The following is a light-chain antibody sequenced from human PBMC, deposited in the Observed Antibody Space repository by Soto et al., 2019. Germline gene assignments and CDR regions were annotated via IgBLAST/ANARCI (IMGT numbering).Light chain of an antibody. J-gene: IGKJ5*01. CDR3: QQYNSYSSIT. CDR2: KAS. CDR1: QSISSW. V-gene: IGKV1-5*03. Sequence: DIQMTQSPSTLSASVGDRVTITCRASQSISSWLAWYQQKPGKAPNLLIYKASTLESGVPSRFSGSGSWTEFTLTISSLQPDDFATYYCQQYNSYSSITFGQGTRLEIK.